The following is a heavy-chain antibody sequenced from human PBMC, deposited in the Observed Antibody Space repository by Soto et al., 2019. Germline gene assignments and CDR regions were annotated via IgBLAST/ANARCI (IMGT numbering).Heavy chain of an antibody. CDR2: FYSSGNT. Sequence: PSETLSLTCTVSGGSISSSNYYWGWIRQPPGKGLEWIGNFYSSGNTYYNPSLKSRVTISVDMSKNQFSLQLDSVTAADTTVYYCARGTGSYGSNLDYWGRGILVTSPQ. J-gene: IGHJ4*02. CDR3: ARGTGSYGSNLDY. D-gene: IGHD5-18*01. CDR1: GGSISSSNYY. V-gene: IGHV4-39*01.